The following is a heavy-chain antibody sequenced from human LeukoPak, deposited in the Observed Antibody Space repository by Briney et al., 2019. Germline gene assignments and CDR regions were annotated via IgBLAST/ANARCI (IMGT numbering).Heavy chain of an antibody. J-gene: IGHJ3*02. CDR3: ARARNVANAFDI. D-gene: IGHD1-1*01. CDR2: IYSGGST. Sequence: GGSLRLSCAASGFTFSSYSMNWVRQAPGKGLEWVSVIYSGGSTYYADSVKGRFTISRDNSKNTLYLQMNSLRAEDTAVYYCARARNVANAFDIWGQGTMVTVSS. CDR1: GFTFSSYS. V-gene: IGHV3-53*01.